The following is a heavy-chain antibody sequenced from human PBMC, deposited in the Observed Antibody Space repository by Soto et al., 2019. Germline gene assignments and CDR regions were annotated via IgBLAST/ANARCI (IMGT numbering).Heavy chain of an antibody. V-gene: IGHV4-39*01. CDR2: IYYSGST. CDR1: GGAIISSSYY. D-gene: IGHD6-6*01. CDR3: ARHRARNWFDP. Sequence: AETLSLTCIVSGGAIISSSYYFCCIRQPPGKGLEWIGSIYYSGSTYYNPSLKSRVTISVDTSKNQFSLKLSSVTAADTAVFYCARHRARNWFDPWGQGTLVTVS. J-gene: IGHJ5*02.